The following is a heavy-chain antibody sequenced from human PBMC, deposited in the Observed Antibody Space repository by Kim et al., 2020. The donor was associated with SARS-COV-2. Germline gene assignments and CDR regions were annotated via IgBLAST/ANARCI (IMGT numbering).Heavy chain of an antibody. V-gene: IGHV4-34*01. D-gene: IGHD6-19*01. J-gene: IGHJ4*02. CDR3: AGGPVIALAGTSFDN. Sequence: NPSLKGRVTVSVDTSKKQFSLKLKSVTAADTAVYYCAGGPVIALAGTSFDNWGQGTLVTVSS.